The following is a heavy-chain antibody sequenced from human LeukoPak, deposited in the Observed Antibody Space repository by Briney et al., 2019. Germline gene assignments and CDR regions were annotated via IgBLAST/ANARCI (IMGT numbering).Heavy chain of an antibody. D-gene: IGHD1-26*01. CDR2: INHSGST. J-gene: IGHJ4*02. Sequence: SETLSLTCAVYGGSFSGYYLSSLRQSPGKGLEWIGEINHSGSTNYNPSLKSRVTISVDTSKNQFSLKLSSVTAADTAVYYCAAEVGATTPRNYWGQGTLVTVSS. V-gene: IGHV4-34*01. CDR1: GGSFSGYY. CDR3: AAEVGATTPRNY.